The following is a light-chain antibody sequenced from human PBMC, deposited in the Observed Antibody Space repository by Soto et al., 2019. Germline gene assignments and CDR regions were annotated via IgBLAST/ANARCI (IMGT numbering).Light chain of an antibody. CDR2: GAS. CDR1: ESVSSN. CDR3: QQYNNWPPYT. V-gene: IGKV3D-15*01. J-gene: IGKJ2*01. Sequence: EIVMTQSPATLSVSPGEGSTLSCRSSESVSSNLAWYQQKPGQAPRLLIYGASTRATGIPARFSGSGSGTEFTLTISSLQSEDFAVYYCQQYNNWPPYTFGQGTKLEIK.